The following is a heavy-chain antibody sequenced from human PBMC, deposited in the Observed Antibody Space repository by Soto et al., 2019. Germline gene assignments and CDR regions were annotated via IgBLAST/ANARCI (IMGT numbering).Heavy chain of an antibody. V-gene: IGHV4-34*01. Sequence: ASETLSLTCAVYGGSFSGYYWSWIRQPPGKGLEWIGEINHSGSTNYNPSLKSRVTISVDTSKNQFSLKLSSVTAADTAVYYCARGQFTNRIPWYYYYYMDVWGKGTTVTVSS. CDR3: ARGQFTNRIPWYYYYYMDV. CDR1: GGSFSGYY. J-gene: IGHJ6*03. CDR2: INHSGST. D-gene: IGHD3-3*01.